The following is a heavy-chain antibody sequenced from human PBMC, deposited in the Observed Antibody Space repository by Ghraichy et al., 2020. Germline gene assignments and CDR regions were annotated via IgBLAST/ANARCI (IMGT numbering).Heavy chain of an antibody. CDR3: ARGLVYCSGGSCPDWYFDL. J-gene: IGHJ2*01. D-gene: IGHD2-15*01. Sequence: SETLSLTCTVSGGSISSYYWSWIRQPPGKGLEWIGYIYYSGSTNYNPSLKSRVTISVDTSKNQFSLKLSSVTAADTAVYYCARGLVYCSGGSCPDWYFDLWGRGTLVTVSS. V-gene: IGHV4-59*01. CDR1: GGSISSYY. CDR2: IYYSGST.